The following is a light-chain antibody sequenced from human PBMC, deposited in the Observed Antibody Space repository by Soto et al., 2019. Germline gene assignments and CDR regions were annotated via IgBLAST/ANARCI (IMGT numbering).Light chain of an antibody. Sequence: EIVLTQSPGTLSLSPGERATLSCRASQSVSSSYLAWYQQKPGQAPRLLIYGASRRAPGIPDRFSGSGSGTDFTLTISRLEPEDFAVYYCHQYGSSPLPFGPGTKVDIK. V-gene: IGKV3-20*01. J-gene: IGKJ3*01. CDR1: QSVSSSY. CDR2: GAS. CDR3: HQYGSSPLP.